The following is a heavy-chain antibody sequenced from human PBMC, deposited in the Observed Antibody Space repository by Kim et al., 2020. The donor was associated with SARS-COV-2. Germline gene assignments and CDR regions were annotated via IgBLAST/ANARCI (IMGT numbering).Heavy chain of an antibody. CDR1: GGSFSSSA. D-gene: IGHD1-20*01. CDR3: ARDDNFNSYYFDS. J-gene: IGHJ4*02. CDR2: VIPLVDSS. V-gene: IGHV1-69*04. Sequence: SVKVSCKASGGSFSSSALHWVRQAPGQGLEWMGRVIPLVDSSNYAQKFQDRVTITADKYTATAYMDLSSLTSEDTAMYYCARDDNFNSYYFDSWGQGTLVTVSS.